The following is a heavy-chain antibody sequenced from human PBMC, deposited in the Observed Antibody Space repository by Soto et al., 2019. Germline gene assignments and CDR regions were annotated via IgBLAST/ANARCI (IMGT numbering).Heavy chain of an antibody. CDR3: VGVSESTEGYSYAY. J-gene: IGHJ4*02. V-gene: IGHV3-72*01. D-gene: IGHD5-18*01. CDR2: TRNKTKSYTR. Sequence: PGGSLRLSCAASGFTFSDHYMDWVRQAPGKGLEWVGRTRNKTKSYTREYAASVKGRFTISRDDSKKSLYLQMNSLKTEDTAVYYCVGVSESTEGYSYAYWGQGTLVTVS. CDR1: GFTFSDHY.